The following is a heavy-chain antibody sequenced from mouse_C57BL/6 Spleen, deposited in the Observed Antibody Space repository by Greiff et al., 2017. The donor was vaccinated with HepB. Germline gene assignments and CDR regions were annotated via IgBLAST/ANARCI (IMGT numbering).Heavy chain of an antibody. D-gene: IGHD2-2*01. Sequence: VQLQQPGAELVRPGSSVKLSCKASGYTFTSYWMHWVKQRPIQGLEWIGNIDPSDSETNYNQKFKDKATLTVEKSSSTAYMQLSSLTSEDSAVYYCARWDGYDGTLFDYWGQGTTLTVSS. J-gene: IGHJ2*01. CDR3: ARWDGYDGTLFDY. CDR2: IDPSDSET. CDR1: GYTFTSYW. V-gene: IGHV1-52*01.